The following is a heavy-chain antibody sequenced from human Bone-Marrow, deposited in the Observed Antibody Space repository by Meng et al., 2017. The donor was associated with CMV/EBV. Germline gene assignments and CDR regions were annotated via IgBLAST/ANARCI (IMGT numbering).Heavy chain of an antibody. Sequence: ASVKVSCKASGYTFTGYYMHWVRQAPGQGLEWMGWINPNSGGTNYAQKFQGRVTMTRDTSISTAYMELSRLRSDDTAVYYCARDEQQHHEPSDYWGQGTLVTVSS. D-gene: IGHD6-13*01. J-gene: IGHJ4*02. CDR2: INPNSGGT. CDR1: GYTFTGYY. V-gene: IGHV1-2*02. CDR3: ARDEQQHHEPSDY.